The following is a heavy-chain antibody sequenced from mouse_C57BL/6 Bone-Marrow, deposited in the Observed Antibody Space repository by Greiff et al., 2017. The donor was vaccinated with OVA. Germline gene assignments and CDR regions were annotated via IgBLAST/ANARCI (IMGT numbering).Heavy chain of an antibody. CDR1: GFTFSDYY. J-gene: IGHJ3*01. CDR3: ARGKDDYGSSYWFAY. CDR2: INYDGSST. V-gene: IGHV5-16*01. D-gene: IGHD1-1*01. Sequence: EVKLVESEGGLVQPGSSMKLSCTASGFTFSDYYMAWVRQVPEKGLEWVANINYDGSSTYYLDSLKSRFIISRDNAKNILYLQMSSLKSEDTATYYCARGKDDYGSSYWFAYWGQGTLVTVSA.